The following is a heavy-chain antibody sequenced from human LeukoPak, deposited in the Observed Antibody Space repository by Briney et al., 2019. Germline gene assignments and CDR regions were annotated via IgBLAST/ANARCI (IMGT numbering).Heavy chain of an antibody. CDR1: GGSISSGSYY. V-gene: IGHV4-61*02. Sequence: SETLSLTCTVSGGSISSGSYYWSWIRQPAGKGLEWIGRIYTSGSTHYNPSLKSRVTISVDTSKNQFSLKLSSVTAADTAVYYCAKGIRYLSFNDAFDIWGQGTMVTVSS. CDR3: AKGIRYLSFNDAFDI. J-gene: IGHJ3*02. CDR2: IYTSGST. D-gene: IGHD3-9*01.